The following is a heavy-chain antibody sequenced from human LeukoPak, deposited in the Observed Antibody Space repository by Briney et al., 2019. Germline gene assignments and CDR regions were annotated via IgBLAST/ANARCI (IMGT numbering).Heavy chain of an antibody. J-gene: IGHJ4*02. CDR2: IKQDGSEE. D-gene: IGHD5-18*01. CDR3: AKAALYHEVDTAMPFR. V-gene: IGHV3-7*01. Sequence: PGGSLRLSCAASGFTFSSYWMSWVRQAPGKGLEWVANIKQDGSEEYYVDSVKGRFTISRDNAKNSLYLQMNSLRAEDTAVYYCAKAALYHEVDTAMPFRWGQGTLVTVSS. CDR1: GFTFSSYW.